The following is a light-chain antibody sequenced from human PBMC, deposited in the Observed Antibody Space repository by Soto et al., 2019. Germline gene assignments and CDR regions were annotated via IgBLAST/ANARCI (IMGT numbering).Light chain of an antibody. V-gene: IGLV3-21*02. Sequence: SYELTQPPSVSVAPGQTARIAWGGNNIGGRNVHWYQQKPGQAPVLVVYDDSDRPSGTPERISGSKSGNTAALTISRVEAGDEADYYCQVWDGSSDPVVFGGGTQLTVL. CDR1: NIGGRN. J-gene: IGLJ2*01. CDR2: DDS. CDR3: QVWDGSSDPVV.